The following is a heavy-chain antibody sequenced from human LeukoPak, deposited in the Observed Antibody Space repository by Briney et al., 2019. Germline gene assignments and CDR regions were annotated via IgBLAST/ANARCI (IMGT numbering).Heavy chain of an antibody. V-gene: IGHV3-30*18. D-gene: IGHD6-13*01. CDR2: ISYDGSNK. Sequence: GGSLRLSCAASGFTFSSYGMHWVRQAPGKGLEWVAVISYDGSNKYYADSVKGRFTISRDNSKNTLYLQMNSLRAEDTAVYYCAKARGIAAADLLFDYWGQGTLVTVSS. CDR3: AKARGIAAADLLFDY. J-gene: IGHJ4*02. CDR1: GFTFSSYG.